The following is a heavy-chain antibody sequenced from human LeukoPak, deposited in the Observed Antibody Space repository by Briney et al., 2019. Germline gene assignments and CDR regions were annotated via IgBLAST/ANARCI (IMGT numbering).Heavy chain of an antibody. J-gene: IGHJ4*02. CDR2: IYTSGST. V-gene: IGHV4-61*02. CDR3: ARGRDGYNFLNRGEYYYFDY. Sequence: SETLSLTCTVSGGSISSDSYYWSWVRQPAGRRLEWVGRIYTSGSTYYNPSLKSRATMSVDTSKNQFSLKLKSVTAADTAVYYCARGRDGYNFLNRGEYYYFDYWGQGTLVTVSS. D-gene: IGHD5-24*01. CDR1: GGSISSDSYY.